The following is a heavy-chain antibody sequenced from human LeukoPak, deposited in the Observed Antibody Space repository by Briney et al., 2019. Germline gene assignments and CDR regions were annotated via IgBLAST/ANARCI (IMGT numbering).Heavy chain of an antibody. CDR2: ISSSSSYI. D-gene: IGHD4-11*01. CDR1: GLTFSSYS. J-gene: IGHJ4*02. Sequence: PGGSLRLSCAASGLTFSSYSMNWVRQAPGKGLEWVSSISSSSSYIYYADSVKGRFTISRDNAKNSLYLQMNSLRAEDTAVYYCARDRTTLFDYWGQGTLVTVSS. V-gene: IGHV3-21*01. CDR3: ARDRTTLFDY.